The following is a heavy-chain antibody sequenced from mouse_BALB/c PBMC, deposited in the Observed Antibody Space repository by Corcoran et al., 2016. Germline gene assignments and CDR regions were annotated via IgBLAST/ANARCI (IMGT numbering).Heavy chain of an antibody. CDR1: GFSLSTSGMS. CDR2: IWWHDDK. V-gene: IGHV8-8*01. D-gene: IGHD3-2*01. CDR3: ARIRHLGPWFAY. J-gene: IGHJ3*01. Sequence: QVTLKESGPGTLQPSQTLTLTCSLSGFSLSTSGMSVGWLRQPSGKKLEWLAQIWWHDDKYYNPALQSRLTISKDTYNNQVFLKIASVVTADTATYYCARIRHLGPWFAYWGQGTLVIVSA.